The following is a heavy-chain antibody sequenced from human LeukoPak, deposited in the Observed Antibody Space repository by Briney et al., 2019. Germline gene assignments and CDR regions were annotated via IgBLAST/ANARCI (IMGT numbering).Heavy chain of an antibody. D-gene: IGHD2-8*02. CDR3: ARGGSELVYYFDY. CDR2: IYTSGST. V-gene: IGHV4-4*07. J-gene: IGHJ4*02. CDR1: GGSISSYC. Sequence: SETLSLTCTVSGGSISSYCWSWIRQPAGKGLEWIGRIYTSGSTNYNPSLKSRVTMSVDTSKNQFSLKLSSVTAADTAVYYCARGGSELVYYFDYWGQGTLVTVSS.